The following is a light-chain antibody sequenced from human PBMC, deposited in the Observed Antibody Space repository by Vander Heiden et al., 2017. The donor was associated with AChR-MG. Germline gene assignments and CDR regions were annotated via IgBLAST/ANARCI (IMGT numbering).Light chain of an antibody. CDR3: QQYGSSPVT. V-gene: IGKV3-20*01. J-gene: IGKJ4*01. CDR2: GAT. Sequence: EIVLTQSPGTVSLSPGERATLSCRARQSVRSSYLAWYQQKPGQAPRLLIYGATSRATGIPDRFSGSGSGTDFTLTISRLEPEDFAVYYCQQYGSSPVTFGGGTRVEVK. CDR1: QSVRSSY.